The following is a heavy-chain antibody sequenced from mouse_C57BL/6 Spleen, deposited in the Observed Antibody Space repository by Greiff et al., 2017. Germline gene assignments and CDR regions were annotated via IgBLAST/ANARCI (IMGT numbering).Heavy chain of an antibody. V-gene: IGHV14-4*01. CDR1: GFNIKDDY. D-gene: IGHD1-1*01. CDR3: TTGLANPYYAMDY. CDR2: IDPENGDT. Sequence: EVQLVESGAELVRPGASVKLSCTASGFNIKDDYMPWVKQRPEQGLEWIGWIDPENGDTEYASKFQGKATITADTSSNTAYLQLSSLTSEDTAVYYCTTGLANPYYAMDYWGQGTSVTVSS. J-gene: IGHJ4*01.